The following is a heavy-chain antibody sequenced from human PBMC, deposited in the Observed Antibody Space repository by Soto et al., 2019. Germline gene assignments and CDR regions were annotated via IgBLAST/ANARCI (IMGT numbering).Heavy chain of an antibody. V-gene: IGHV4-59*01. J-gene: IGHJ6*02. D-gene: IGHD3-10*01. Sequence: TLSLTCTVSGGSISSYYWSWIRQPPGKGLEWIGYIYYSGSTNYNPSLKSRVTISVDTSKNQFSLKLSSVTAADTAVYYCARWGGSGSYYNYYYYYGMDVWGQGTTVTVSS. CDR1: GGSISSYY. CDR3: ARWGGSGSYYNYYYYYGMDV. CDR2: IYYSGST.